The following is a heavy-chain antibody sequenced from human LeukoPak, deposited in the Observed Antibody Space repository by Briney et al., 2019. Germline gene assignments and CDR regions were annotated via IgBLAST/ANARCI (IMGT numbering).Heavy chain of an antibody. CDR3: ARDRGFGQADV. CDR2: IKPDGSEQ. D-gene: IGHD3-10*01. J-gene: IGHJ6*04. V-gene: IGHV3-7*01. Sequence: GGSLRLSCGASVITFSNYWMGWVRGAPGKGLGWVANIKPDGSEQYYVDSVKGRFTISRDNAKNSLYLQMNSLRAEDTAVYYCARDRGFGQADVWGKGTTVTVSS. CDR1: VITFSNYW.